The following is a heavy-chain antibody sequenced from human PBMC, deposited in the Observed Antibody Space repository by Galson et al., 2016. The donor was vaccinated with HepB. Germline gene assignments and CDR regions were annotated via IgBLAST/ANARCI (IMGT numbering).Heavy chain of an antibody. CDR1: GNNFTTYW. V-gene: IGHV5-51*01. CDR3: ATSKRGGYYYYGRDV. D-gene: IGHD2-15*01. Sequence: QSGAEVKKPGESLQISCKASGNNFTTYWIGWVRQMPGKGLEWMGIIYPDDSDTRYSPSFQGQVTISADKSIRTAYLQWTSLKASDTAMYYCATSKRGGYYYYGRDVWGQGTTVTVSS. CDR2: IYPDDSDT. J-gene: IGHJ6*02.